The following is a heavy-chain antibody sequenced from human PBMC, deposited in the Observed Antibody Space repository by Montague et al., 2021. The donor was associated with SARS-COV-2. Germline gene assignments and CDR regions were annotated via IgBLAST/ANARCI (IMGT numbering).Heavy chain of an antibody. J-gene: IGHJ3*02. V-gene: IGHV4-39*01. CDR2: IYYSGST. D-gene: IGHD6-19*01. CDR3: ARQENSSGWFKPDAFDI. CDR1: GGSISSSSYY. Sequence: SETLSLTCTVSGGSISSSSYYWGWNRQPPGKGLEWIGSIYYSGSTYYNPSLKSRITISVDTSKNQFSLKLISVTAADTAVYYWARQENSSGWFKPDAFDIWGQGTMVTVSS.